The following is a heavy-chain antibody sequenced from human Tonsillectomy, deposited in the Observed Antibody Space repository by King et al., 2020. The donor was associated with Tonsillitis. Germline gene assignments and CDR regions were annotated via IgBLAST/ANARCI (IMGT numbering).Heavy chain of an antibody. CDR2: IYYSGST. D-gene: IGHD6-19*01. CDR3: ARSDSSGWYGGFFYFDY. CDR1: GGSISSYY. V-gene: IGHV4-59*01. Sequence: QLQESGPGLVKPSETLSLTCTVSGGSISSYYWSWIRQPPGKGLEWIGYIYYSGSTNYNPSLKSRVTISVDTHKNQFSLKLSSVTAADTAVYYCARSDSSGWYGGFFYFDYWGQGTLVTVSS. J-gene: IGHJ4*02.